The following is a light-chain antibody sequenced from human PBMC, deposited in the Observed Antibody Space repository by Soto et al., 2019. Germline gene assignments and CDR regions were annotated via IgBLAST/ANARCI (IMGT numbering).Light chain of an antibody. J-gene: IGLJ1*01. CDR2: DVS. V-gene: IGLV2-8*01. CDR1: SSDVGGYNS. CDR3: SSYAGTHIV. Sequence: QSALTQPPSASGSPGQSVTVSCTGTSSDVGGYNSVSWYQQHPDKAPKLMIYDVSQRPSGVPDRFSGSKSGNTASLTVSGLQAEDAADYSCSSYAGTHIVFGTGTKLTVL.